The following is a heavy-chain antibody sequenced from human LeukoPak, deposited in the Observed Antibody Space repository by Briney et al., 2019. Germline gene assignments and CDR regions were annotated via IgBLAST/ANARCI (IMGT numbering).Heavy chain of an antibody. CDR2: ISSSGSTK. CDR3: AREYIQGMDV. D-gene: IGHD5-18*01. CDR1: GFTFSSYE. Sequence: GGSLRLSCAASGFTFSSYEMSWVRQAPGKGLEWVSYISSSGSTKYYADSVKGRFTISRDNAKSSLYLQMNSLRVEDTAVYYCAREYIQGMDVWGQGTTVTVSS. V-gene: IGHV3-48*03. J-gene: IGHJ6*02.